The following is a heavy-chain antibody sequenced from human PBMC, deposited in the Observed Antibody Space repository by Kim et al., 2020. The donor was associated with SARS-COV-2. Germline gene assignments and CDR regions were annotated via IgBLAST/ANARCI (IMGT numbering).Heavy chain of an antibody. J-gene: IGHJ6*02. Sequence: GGSLRLSCAASGFTFSSYAMHWVRQAPGKGLEWVAVISSDGSNKYYADSVKGRFTISRDNSKNTLYLQMNSLRAEDTAVYYCARDLGDCGGDCYPYYYYYGMDVWGHGTTVTVSS. CDR2: ISSDGSNK. CDR3: ARDLGDCGGDCYPYYYYYGMDV. D-gene: IGHD2-21*02. V-gene: IGHV3-30*04. CDR1: GFTFSSYA.